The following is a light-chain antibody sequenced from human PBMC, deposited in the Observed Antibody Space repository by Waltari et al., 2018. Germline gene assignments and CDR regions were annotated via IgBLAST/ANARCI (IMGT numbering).Light chain of an antibody. CDR3: QQCNTYS. J-gene: IGKJ1*01. Sequence: DIQMTQSPSTLSASVGDRVTITCRASPSINRWLAWYQQKPGKAPKLLIYKASNLESGVPSRFSGSGSGTEFTLTISGLQPDDFATYYCQQCNTYSFGQGTKVEIK. V-gene: IGKV1-5*03. CDR1: PSINRW. CDR2: KAS.